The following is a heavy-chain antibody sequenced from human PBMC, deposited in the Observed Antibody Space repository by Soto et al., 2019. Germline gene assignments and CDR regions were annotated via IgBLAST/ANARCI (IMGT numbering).Heavy chain of an antibody. CDR1: GGSISSGGYY. J-gene: IGHJ6*02. D-gene: IGHD6-19*01. Sequence: KASETLSLTCTVSGGSISSGGYYWSWIRQHPGKGLEWIGYIYYSGSTYYNPSLKSRVTISVDTSKNQFSLKLSSVTAADTAVYYRARGLDSHYGMDVWGQGTTVTVSS. CDR3: ARGLDSHYGMDV. V-gene: IGHV4-31*03. CDR2: IYYSGST.